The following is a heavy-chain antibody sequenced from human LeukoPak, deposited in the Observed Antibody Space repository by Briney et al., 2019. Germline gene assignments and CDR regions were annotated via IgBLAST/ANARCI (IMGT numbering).Heavy chain of an antibody. D-gene: IGHD3-10*01. CDR1: GLTFDDYT. J-gene: IGHJ4*02. V-gene: IGHV3-43*01. Sequence: GGSLRLSCAASGLTFDDYTMHWVRQAPGKGLEWVSLISWDGGSTYYADSVKGRFTISRDNSKNSLYLQMNSLRTEDTALYYCAKAKGGSGSYLHYWGQGTLVTVSS. CDR2: ISWDGGST. CDR3: AKAKGGSGSYLHY.